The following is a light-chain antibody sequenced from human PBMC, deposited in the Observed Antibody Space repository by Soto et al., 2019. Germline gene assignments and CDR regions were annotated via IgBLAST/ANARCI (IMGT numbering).Light chain of an antibody. CDR3: QQYLNLPPS. J-gene: IGKJ2*01. V-gene: IGKV1-33*01. CDR2: DAS. Sequence: DIQMTQSPSFLSASVGDRVTITCQASQDVSTFLNWYQQKPGKAPKLLIYDASNLETGVPPRFSGSGSGTDFTLTIINLQSEDIATYYGQQYLNLPPSFGQGTKV. CDR1: QDVSTF.